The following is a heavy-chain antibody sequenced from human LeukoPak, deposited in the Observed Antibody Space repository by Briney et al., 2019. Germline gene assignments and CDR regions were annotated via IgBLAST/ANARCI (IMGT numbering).Heavy chain of an antibody. Sequence: SKTLSLTCTVSGGSISSGDYYWSWIRQPPGKGLEWIGYIYYSGSTYYNPSLKSRVTISVDTSKNQFSLKLSSVTAADTAVYYCARDAATAGTTDYWGQGTLVTVSS. CDR3: ARDAATAGTTDY. CDR1: GGSISSGDYY. V-gene: IGHV4-30-4*01. D-gene: IGHD1-14*01. J-gene: IGHJ4*02. CDR2: IYYSGST.